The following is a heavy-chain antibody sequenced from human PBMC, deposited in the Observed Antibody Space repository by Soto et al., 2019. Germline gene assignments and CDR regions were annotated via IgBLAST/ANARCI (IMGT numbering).Heavy chain of an antibody. D-gene: IGHD3-16*02. CDR3: ARSGIMITFGGVIAPLGYFDY. V-gene: IGHV4-61*05. CDR1: GDSMKSNSDY. J-gene: IGHJ4*02. CDR2: IYYSGST. Sequence: SETLSLTCTVSGDSMKSNSDYWGWIRQPPGKGLEWITTIYYSGSTNYNPSLKSRVTISVDTSKNQFSLKLGSVTAADTAVYYCARSGIMITFGGVIAPLGYFDYWGQGTLVTVSS.